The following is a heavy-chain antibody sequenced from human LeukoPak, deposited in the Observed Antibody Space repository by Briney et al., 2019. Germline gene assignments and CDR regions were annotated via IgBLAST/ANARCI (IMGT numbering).Heavy chain of an antibody. Sequence: GGSLRLSCAASGFTFSSYAMSWVRQASGKGLEWVGRIRSKANSYATAYAASVKGRFTISRDDSKNTAYLQMNSLKTEDTAVYYCTRGDYVWGSYREFDYWGQGTLVTVSS. V-gene: IGHV3-73*01. D-gene: IGHD3-16*02. CDR1: GFTFSSYA. CDR2: IRSKANSYAT. J-gene: IGHJ4*02. CDR3: TRGDYVWGSYREFDY.